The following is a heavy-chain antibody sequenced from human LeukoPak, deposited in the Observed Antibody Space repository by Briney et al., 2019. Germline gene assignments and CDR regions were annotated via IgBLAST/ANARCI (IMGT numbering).Heavy chain of an antibody. Sequence: GASVKVSCKASGGTFSSYAISWVRQAPGQGLEWMGWINPNSGGTNYAQKFQGRVTMTRDTSISTAYMELSRLRSDDTAVYYCARYLGYCSGGSCSGWFDPWGQGTLVTVSS. V-gene: IGHV1-2*02. D-gene: IGHD2-15*01. CDR2: INPNSGGT. J-gene: IGHJ5*02. CDR3: ARYLGYCSGGSCSGWFDP. CDR1: GGTFSSYA.